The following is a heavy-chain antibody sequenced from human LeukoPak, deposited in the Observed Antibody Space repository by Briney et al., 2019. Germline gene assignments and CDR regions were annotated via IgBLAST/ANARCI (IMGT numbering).Heavy chain of an antibody. Sequence: SETLSLTCAVSGGSVISGPYYWGWIRQPSGKGLEWIGSVHYSGTTTYYSPSLKSRVTVSLDRSTNQFSLFLRSMSAADTAIYYCARSGDHLQTGFDPWGQGTLVTVAS. J-gene: IGHJ5*02. CDR1: GGSVISGPYY. D-gene: IGHD1-26*01. CDR3: ARSGDHLQTGFDP. V-gene: IGHV4-39*07. CDR2: VHYSGTTT.